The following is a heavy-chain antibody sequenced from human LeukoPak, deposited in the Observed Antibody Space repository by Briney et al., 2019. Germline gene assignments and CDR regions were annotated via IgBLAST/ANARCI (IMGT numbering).Heavy chain of an antibody. D-gene: IGHD3-10*01. CDR3: ATDPYYGSGSYYYGYFDL. CDR2: FDPEDGET. V-gene: IGHV1-24*01. Sequence: ASVKVSCKVSGYTLTELSMHWVRQAPGKGLEWMGGFDPEDGETIYAQKFQGRVTMTEDTSTDTAYMELSSLRSEDTAVYYCATDPYYGSGSYYYGYFDLWGRGTLVTVSS. CDR1: GYTLTELS. J-gene: IGHJ2*01.